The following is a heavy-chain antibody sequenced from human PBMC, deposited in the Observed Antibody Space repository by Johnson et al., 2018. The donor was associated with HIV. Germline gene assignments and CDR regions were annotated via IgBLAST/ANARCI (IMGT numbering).Heavy chain of an antibody. CDR1: GFTFSDYY. Sequence: QVQLVESGGGLVQPGGSLRLSCAASGFTFSDYYMSWIRQAPGKGLEWVAVISYDGSNKYYADSVKGRFTISRDNSKNTLYLQMNSLISEDTAVYYCAKDSGAIWNYGAFDIWGQGTMVTVSS. V-gene: IGHV3-30*18. D-gene: IGHD1-7*01. CDR2: ISYDGSNK. J-gene: IGHJ3*02. CDR3: AKDSGAIWNYGAFDI.